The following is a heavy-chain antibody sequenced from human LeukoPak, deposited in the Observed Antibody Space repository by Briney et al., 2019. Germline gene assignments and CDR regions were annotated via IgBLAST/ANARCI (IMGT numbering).Heavy chain of an antibody. D-gene: IGHD3-16*01. J-gene: IGHJ4*02. CDR2: IYPGDSES. CDR1: GYSFTTYW. CDR3: ARHGGTEDYGDY. V-gene: IGHV5-51*01. Sequence: GESLKISCKGSGYSFTTYWIGWVRQMPGKGLEWVGIIYPGDSESRYSPSFQGQVTFSADKSASTAYLQWNSLKASDAAMYYCARHGGTEDYGDYWGQGTLVTVSS.